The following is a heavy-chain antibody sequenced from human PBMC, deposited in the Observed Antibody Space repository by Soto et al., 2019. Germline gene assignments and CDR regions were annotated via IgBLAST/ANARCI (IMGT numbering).Heavy chain of an antibody. CDR1: GFSLTTGAVG. D-gene: IGHD3-16*01. V-gene: IGHV2-5*01. CDR3: AHGRSFGSTYFFEY. CDR2: VYATKDI. J-gene: IGHJ4*02. Sequence: PTXTLTLTCTFSGFSLTTGAVGVGWIRQPPGKALEWXALVYATKDIRYSPSLKNRLTIHKHTTINQVVLTMTNMDPAYTATYSCAHGRSFGSTYFFEYWGQGTLVTVSS.